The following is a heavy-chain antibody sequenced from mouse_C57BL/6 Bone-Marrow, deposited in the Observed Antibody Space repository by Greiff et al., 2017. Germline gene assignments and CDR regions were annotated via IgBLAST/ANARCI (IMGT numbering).Heavy chain of an antibody. Sequence: VQLKESGAELVRPGASVKLSCTASGFNIKDDYMHWVKQRPEQGLEWIGWIDPENGDTEYASKFQGKATITTDTSSNTAYLQLSSLTSEDPAVYYCTTATLGAMDYWGQGTSVTVSS. CDR2: IDPENGDT. J-gene: IGHJ4*01. CDR3: TTATLGAMDY. V-gene: IGHV14-4*01. D-gene: IGHD4-1*01. CDR1: GFNIKDDY.